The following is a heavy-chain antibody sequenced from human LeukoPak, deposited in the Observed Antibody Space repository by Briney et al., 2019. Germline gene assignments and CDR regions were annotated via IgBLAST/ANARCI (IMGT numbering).Heavy chain of an antibody. V-gene: IGHV1-46*01. Sequence: ASVKVSCKASGGTFSSYAISWVRQAPGQGLEWMGIINPSGGSTTYAQKFQGRVTMTRDTSTSTVYMELSSLRSEDTAVYYCAKIAVTTTRAYYFDFWGQGTLVTVSS. D-gene: IGHD6-19*01. J-gene: IGHJ4*02. CDR2: INPSGGST. CDR1: GGTFSSYA. CDR3: AKIAVTTTRAYYFDF.